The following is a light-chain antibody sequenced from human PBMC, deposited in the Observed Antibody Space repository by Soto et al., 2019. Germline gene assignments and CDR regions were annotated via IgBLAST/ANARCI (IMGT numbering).Light chain of an antibody. CDR1: QGISSY. Sequence: DIQLTQSPSFLSASVGDRVSITCRASQGISSYLAWYQQKPGKAPKLLIYEASTLQSGVPSKFSGSGSGTDFTLTITSLQPEDFATYFCQQLNSYPVTFGGGTKVEIK. J-gene: IGKJ4*01. CDR2: EAS. V-gene: IGKV1-9*01. CDR3: QQLNSYPVT.